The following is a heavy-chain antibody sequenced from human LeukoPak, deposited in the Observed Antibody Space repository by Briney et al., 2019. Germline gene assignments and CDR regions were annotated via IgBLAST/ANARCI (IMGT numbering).Heavy chain of an antibody. V-gene: IGHV3-23*01. CDR1: GFTFSSYG. D-gene: IGHD6-6*01. CDR2: IDGGDGIA. CDR3: ATSYSSSSGPFDS. Sequence: GGSLRLSCATSGFTFSSYGMSWVRQAPGKGLEWVSAIDGGDGIANYADSVEGRFTISRDNSRNTLHLQMDSLRADDTAVYYCATSYSSSSGPFDSWGQGTLVTVSS. J-gene: IGHJ4*02.